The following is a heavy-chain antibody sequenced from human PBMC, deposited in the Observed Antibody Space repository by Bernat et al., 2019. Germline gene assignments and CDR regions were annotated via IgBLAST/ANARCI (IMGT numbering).Heavy chain of an antibody. CDR2: ISESGRNT. V-gene: IGHV3-23*01. CDR3: AKVVGTLNS. J-gene: IGHJ5*01. D-gene: IGHD2-21*02. Sequence: EVQLSESGGGLVQPGGSLRLSCAASGFTFGSYVLSWVRQAPGKGLEWVSTISESGRNTYYADSIKGRFTISRDNSKNTLYLQMNNLRAEDTAVYYCAKVVGTLNSWGQEPWSPSPQ. CDR1: GFTFGSYV.